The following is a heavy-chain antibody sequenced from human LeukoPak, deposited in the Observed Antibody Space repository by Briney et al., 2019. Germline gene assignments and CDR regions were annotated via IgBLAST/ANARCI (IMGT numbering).Heavy chain of an antibody. J-gene: IGHJ4*02. CDR1: GGAISSYY. CDR3: ARAGGDGLYDY. Sequence: SEALSLTCSVSGGAISSYYWSWIRHPPGKGLEWIGYIFYSGSTNYNPSLKSRVTISVDTSKNQFSLKLSSVTAADTAVYYCARAGGDGLYDYWGQGTLVTVSS. CDR2: IFYSGST. V-gene: IGHV4-59*01. D-gene: IGHD5-24*01.